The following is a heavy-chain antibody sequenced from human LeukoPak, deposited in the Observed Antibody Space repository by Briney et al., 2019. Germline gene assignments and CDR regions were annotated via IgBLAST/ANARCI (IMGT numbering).Heavy chain of an antibody. Sequence: PGGSLRLSCAASGFTFDDYAMHWVRQAPGKGLEWVSGISWNSGSIGYADSVKGRFTIPRDNAKNSLYLQMNSLRAEDTALYYCAKGGYSYGYADYWGQGTLVTVSS. J-gene: IGHJ4*02. CDR2: ISWNSGSI. CDR3: AKGGYSYGYADY. CDR1: GFTFDDYA. V-gene: IGHV3-9*01. D-gene: IGHD5-18*01.